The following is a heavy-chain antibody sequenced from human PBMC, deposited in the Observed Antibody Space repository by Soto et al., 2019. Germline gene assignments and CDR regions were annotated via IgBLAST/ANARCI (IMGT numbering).Heavy chain of an antibody. J-gene: IGHJ6*03. Sequence: SETLSLTCTVSGGSISSSSYYWGWIRQPPGKGLEWIGSIYYSGSTYYNPSLKSRVTISVDTSKNQFSLKLSPVTAADTAVYYCARHKASYSYGYEYYYYYMDVWGKGTTVTVSS. CDR2: IYYSGST. D-gene: IGHD5-18*01. V-gene: IGHV4-39*01. CDR3: ARHKASYSYGYEYYYYYMDV. CDR1: GGSISSSSYY.